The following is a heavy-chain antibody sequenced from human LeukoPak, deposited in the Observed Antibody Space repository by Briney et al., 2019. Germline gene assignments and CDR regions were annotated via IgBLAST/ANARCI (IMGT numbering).Heavy chain of an antibody. V-gene: IGHV4-59*01. CDR1: GGSISSYY. CDR3: AGSNGWYNY. Sequence: KPSETLSLTCTVSGGSISSYYWSWIRQPPGKGLEWIGYIYYSGSTTYNPYLKSRVTISVDTSKNQFSLKLSSVTAADTSVYYCAGSNGWYNYWGQGTLVTVSS. J-gene: IGHJ4*02. CDR2: IYYSGST. D-gene: IGHD6-19*01.